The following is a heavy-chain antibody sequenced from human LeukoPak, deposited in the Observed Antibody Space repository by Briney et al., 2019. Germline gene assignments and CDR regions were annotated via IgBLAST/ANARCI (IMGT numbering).Heavy chain of an antibody. CDR3: ASEDLQGFDY. J-gene: IGHJ4*02. Sequence: GGSLRLSCAASGFTFNNYNMNWLRQAPGKGLEWVSYISSSSSTIYYADSVKGRFTISRDNAKNSLYLQMNSLRAEDTAVYYCASEDLQGFDYWGQGTLVTVSS. V-gene: IGHV3-48*01. D-gene: IGHD3/OR15-3a*01. CDR2: ISSSSSTI. CDR1: GFTFNNYN.